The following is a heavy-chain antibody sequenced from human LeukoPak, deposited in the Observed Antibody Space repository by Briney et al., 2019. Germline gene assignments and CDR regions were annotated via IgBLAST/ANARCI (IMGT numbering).Heavy chain of an antibody. CDR3: ARVGNYYYYMDV. V-gene: IGHV3-21*01. J-gene: IGHJ6*03. CDR2: ISSSSSYI. Sequence: GGSLRLSCAASGFTFSSYSMNWVRQAPGKGLEWVSSISSSSSYIYYADSVKGRFTISRDNAKNSLYLQMNSLRAEDTAVYYCARVGNYYYYMDVWGKGTTVTVSS. D-gene: IGHD1-26*01. CDR1: GFTFSSYS.